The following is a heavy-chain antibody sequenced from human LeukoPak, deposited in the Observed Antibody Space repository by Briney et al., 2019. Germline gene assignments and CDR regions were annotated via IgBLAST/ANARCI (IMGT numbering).Heavy chain of an antibody. CDR3: ARGMEEVYYFDY. CDR1: GFTFSSYG. CDR2: IWYDGSNK. Sequence: GGSLRLSCAASGFTFSSYGMHWVRQAPGKGLEWVAVIWYDGSNKYYADSVKGRFTISRDNPKNTLYLQMNSLRAEDTAVYYCARGMEEVYYFDYWGQGTLVTVSS. D-gene: IGHD1-14*01. J-gene: IGHJ4*02. V-gene: IGHV3-33*01.